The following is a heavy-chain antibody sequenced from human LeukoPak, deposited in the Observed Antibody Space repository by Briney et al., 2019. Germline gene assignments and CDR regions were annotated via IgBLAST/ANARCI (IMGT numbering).Heavy chain of an antibody. CDR2: INPNSGGT. D-gene: IGHD1-20*01. J-gene: IGHJ4*02. CDR3: ARALNWNPSIKY. V-gene: IGHV1-2*02. Sequence: ASVKVSCKASGYTFTGYYMHWVRQAPGQGLEWMGWINPNSGGTNYAQMFQGRVTMTRDTSISTAYMELSRLRSDDTAVYYCARALNWNPSIKYWGQGTLVTVSS. CDR1: GYTFTGYY.